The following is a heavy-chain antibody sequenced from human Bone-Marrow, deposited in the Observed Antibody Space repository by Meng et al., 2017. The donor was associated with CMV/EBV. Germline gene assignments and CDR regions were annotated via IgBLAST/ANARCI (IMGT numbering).Heavy chain of an antibody. CDR3: AREWYYDFWSGSFYYYGLDV. Sequence: GESLKISCAASGFTFSSYEMNWVRQAPGKGLEWVSHISSSGTSIYYADSVKGRFTISRDNAKNSLYLQMNSLRAEDTAVYYCAREWYYDFWSGSFYYYGLDVWGQGTTVTVSS. J-gene: IGHJ6*02. CDR2: ISSSGTSI. V-gene: IGHV3-48*03. CDR1: GFTFSSYE. D-gene: IGHD3-3*01.